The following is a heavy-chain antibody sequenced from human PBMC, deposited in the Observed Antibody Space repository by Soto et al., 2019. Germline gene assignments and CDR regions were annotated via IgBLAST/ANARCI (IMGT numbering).Heavy chain of an antibody. J-gene: IGHJ4*02. Sequence: GGSLRLSCAASGFTFSSYGMHWVRQDPGKGLEWVAVISYDGSNKYYADSVKGRFIISRDNSKNTLYLQMNSLRAEDTAVYYCAKDLSDYGDLGFDYWGQGTLVTVSS. D-gene: IGHD4-17*01. CDR2: ISYDGSNK. CDR1: GFTFSSYG. CDR3: AKDLSDYGDLGFDY. V-gene: IGHV3-30*18.